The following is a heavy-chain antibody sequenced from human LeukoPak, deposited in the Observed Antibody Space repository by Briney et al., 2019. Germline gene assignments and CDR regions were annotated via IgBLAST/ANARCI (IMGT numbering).Heavy chain of an antibody. D-gene: IGHD2-15*01. V-gene: IGHV3-48*04. CDR3: ARSQVAATRYFDY. CDR2: ISSSSSTI. CDR1: GFTFSSYS. J-gene: IGHJ4*02. Sequence: GGSLRLSCTASGFTFSSYSMNWVRQAPGKGLEWVSYISSSSSTIYYADSVKGRFTISRDNAKNSLYLQMNSLRAEDTAVYYCARSQVAATRYFDYWGQGTLVTVSS.